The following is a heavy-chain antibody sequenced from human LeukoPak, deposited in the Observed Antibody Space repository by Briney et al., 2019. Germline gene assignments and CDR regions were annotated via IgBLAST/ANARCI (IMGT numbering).Heavy chain of an antibody. D-gene: IGHD2-15*01. CDR2: INHSGGT. CDR1: GGSFGAYY. J-gene: IGHJ6*02. Sequence: SETLSLTCTVYGGSFGAYYWSWIRQPPGKGLEWIGQINHSGGTNYNPSLKSRVTISVDSSKDQFSPKLTSVTAADTAVYYCARGRLAPRSGGGRDYYYGMDVWGQGTTVTVSS. V-gene: IGHV4-34*01. CDR3: ARGRLAPRSGGGRDYYYGMDV.